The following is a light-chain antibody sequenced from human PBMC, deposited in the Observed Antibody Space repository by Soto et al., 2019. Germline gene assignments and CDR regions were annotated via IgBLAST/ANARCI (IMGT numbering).Light chain of an antibody. CDR3: LTYNGPPLS. CDR2: SAS. V-gene: IGKV1-27*01. CDR1: QGLGHY. Sequence: DMQMTQSPSSLSASVGDRVTITCRASQGLGHYLAWYQQKPGKAPKLLIYSASTLQSGVPPRFSGSGSGTDFTLTLSGLQPEDIATDYCLTYNGPPLSLGGGTKVEI. J-gene: IGKJ4*01.